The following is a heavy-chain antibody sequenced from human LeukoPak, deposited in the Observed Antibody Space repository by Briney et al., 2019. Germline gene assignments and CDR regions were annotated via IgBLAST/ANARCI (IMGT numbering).Heavy chain of an antibody. V-gene: IGHV5-51*01. J-gene: IGHJ3*02. Sequence: GESLKISCKGSGYLFSTSWIAWVRQMPGKGLEWMGIGYPGDSGARYSPSFQGQVTMSADTSINTAYLQWSSLKASDTAIYYCARKSYYDSYQHAFDIWGQGTMVTVST. CDR2: GYPGDSGA. CDR1: GYLFSTSW. CDR3: ARKSYYDSYQHAFDI. D-gene: IGHD3-22*01.